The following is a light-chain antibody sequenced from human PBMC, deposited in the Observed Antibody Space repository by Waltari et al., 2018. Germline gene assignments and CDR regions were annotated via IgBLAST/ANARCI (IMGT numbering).Light chain of an antibody. CDR2: AND. J-gene: IGLJ3*02. CDR3: GTWDDSLNAGV. Sequence: QSVLTQPPSVSAAPGQKVTISCSGSSSNIGNHFVAWYQKLPGTAPKLLIYANDRRPSGIPDRFSGSKSATSAALGITGLQTGDEADYYCGTWDDSLNAGVFGGGTKLTVL. V-gene: IGLV1-51*02. CDR1: SSNIGNHF.